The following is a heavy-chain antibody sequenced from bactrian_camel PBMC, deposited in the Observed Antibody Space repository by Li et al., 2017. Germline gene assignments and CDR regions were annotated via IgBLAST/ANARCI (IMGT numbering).Heavy chain of an antibody. CDR2: INSSGRTT. CDR1: GLTSNRNC. J-gene: IGHJ4*01. Sequence: DVQLVESGGGSVQAGGSLRLSCLASGLTSNRNCMAWVRQAPGKGLEWVSDINSSGRTTNYADSVKGRFTISRDNAKNTLYLQLNSLETEDTALYYCTVRPNSAEDNYWGQGTQVTV. CDR3: TVRPNSAEDNY. V-gene: IGHV3S40*01.